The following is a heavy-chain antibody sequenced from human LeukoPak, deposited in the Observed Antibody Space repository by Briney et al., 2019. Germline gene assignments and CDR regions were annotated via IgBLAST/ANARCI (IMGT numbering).Heavy chain of an antibody. V-gene: IGHV3-30*03. D-gene: IGHD3-22*01. CDR1: GFTFSSYA. CDR3: ARDGDYYDSSGYYRGTFDY. J-gene: IGHJ4*02. Sequence: PGGSLRLSCAASGFTFSSYAMHWVRQAPGKGLEWVAVISKDGAHEFYADSVKGRFTISRDNTKSTLYLQMNSLRAEDTAVYYCARDGDYYDSSGYYRGTFDYWGQGTLVTVSS. CDR2: ISKDGAHE.